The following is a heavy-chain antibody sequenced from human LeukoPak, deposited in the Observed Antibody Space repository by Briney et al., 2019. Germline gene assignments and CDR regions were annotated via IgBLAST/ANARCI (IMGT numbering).Heavy chain of an antibody. Sequence: PSETLSLTCAVYGGSFSGYYWSWIRQPPGKGLEWIGEINHSGSTNYNPSLKSRVTISVDTSKNQFSLKLSSVTAADTAVYYCARDVGGYSYGYSFDYWGQGTLVTVSS. D-gene: IGHD5-18*01. CDR2: INHSGST. V-gene: IGHV4-34*01. CDR1: GGSFSGYY. CDR3: ARDVGGYSYGYSFDY. J-gene: IGHJ4*02.